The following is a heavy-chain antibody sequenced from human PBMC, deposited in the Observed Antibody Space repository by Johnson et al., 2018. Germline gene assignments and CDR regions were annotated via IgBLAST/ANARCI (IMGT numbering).Heavy chain of an antibody. V-gene: IGHV3-21*04. CDR1: GFTFSSYG. J-gene: IGHJ3*02. Sequence: VQLVESGGGVVQPGRSLRLACAASGFTFSSYGMHWVRQAPGKGLEWVSAISGSGGSTYYADSVKGRFTISRDKAKNSLYRQMNSLRVEDTAVYYCARAASAAGTCDSWGQGTMVTVSS. CDR2: ISGSGGST. D-gene: IGHD6-25*01. CDR3: ARAASAAGTCDS.